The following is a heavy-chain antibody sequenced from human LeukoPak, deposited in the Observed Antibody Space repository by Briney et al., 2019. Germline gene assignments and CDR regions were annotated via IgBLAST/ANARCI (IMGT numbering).Heavy chain of an antibody. Sequence: PGGSLRLSCAASGFTFDDYGMSWVRQAPGKGLEWVSGINWSGGSTGYEVSVKGRFTISRDNAKNSLYLQMNSLRAEDTALYYCASGGARGAFDIWGQGTMVTVSS. CDR2: INWSGGST. CDR3: ASGGARGAFDI. V-gene: IGHV3-20*04. CDR1: GFTFDDYG. J-gene: IGHJ3*02. D-gene: IGHD3-16*01.